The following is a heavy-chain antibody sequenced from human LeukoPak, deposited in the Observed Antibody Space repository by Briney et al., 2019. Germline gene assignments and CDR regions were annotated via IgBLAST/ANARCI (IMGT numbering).Heavy chain of an antibody. CDR1: GFTFSSYG. CDR3: AREGGSRNFDF. V-gene: IGHV3-33*01. D-gene: IGHD5-12*01. Sequence: GGSLRLSCAASGFTFSSYGMLWLRQAPGKGLEGVAVIWYDGSNKFYADSVKGRFTISRDNSKNTLYLQMNSLRAEDTAVYYCAREGGSRNFDFWGQGTLVTVSS. CDR2: IWYDGSNK. J-gene: IGHJ4*02.